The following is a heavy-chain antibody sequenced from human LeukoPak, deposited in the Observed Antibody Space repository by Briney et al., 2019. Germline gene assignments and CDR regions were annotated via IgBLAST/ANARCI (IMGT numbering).Heavy chain of an antibody. Sequence: PGGSLRLSCAASGFTFSSYAMSWVRQAPGKGLQWVSTISSGGTTTYYADSVKGRVTISRDNSKNTLYLQMNSLRAEDTAVYYCAKAPVGDFCTDGVCYTNYYYYGLDVWGQGTTVTVSS. CDR2: ISSGGTTT. CDR3: AKAPVGDFCTDGVCYTNYYYYGLDV. J-gene: IGHJ6*02. D-gene: IGHD2-8*01. CDR1: GFTFSSYA. V-gene: IGHV3-23*01.